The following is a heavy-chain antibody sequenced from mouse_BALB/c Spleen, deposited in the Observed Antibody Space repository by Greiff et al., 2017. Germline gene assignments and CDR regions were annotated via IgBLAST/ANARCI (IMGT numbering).Heavy chain of an antibody. CDR2: ISDGGSYT. CDR1: GFTFSDYY. CDR3: AREGMYGNSYYFDY. J-gene: IGHJ2*01. D-gene: IGHD2-10*02. V-gene: IGHV5-4*02. Sequence: EVMLVESGGGLVKPGGSLKLSCAASGFTFSDYYMYWVRQTPEKRLEWVATISDGGSYTYYPHSVKGRFTISRDNAKNNLYLQMSSLKSEDTAMYYCAREGMYGNSYYFDYWGQGTTLTVSS.